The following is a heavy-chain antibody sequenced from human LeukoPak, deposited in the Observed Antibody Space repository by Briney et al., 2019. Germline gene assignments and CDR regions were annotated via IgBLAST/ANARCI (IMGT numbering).Heavy chain of an antibody. Sequence: SETLSLTCTVSRGSISSNSNYWAWIRQPPGRGLEWIGSISYGGSTYYSPSLESRVTISVDTSNNQFSLRLSSMTTADTDVYLCARHPYRYRPYGMDVWGQGTTVTVSS. CDR2: ISYGGST. J-gene: IGHJ6*02. V-gene: IGHV4-39*01. D-gene: IGHD4-11*01. CDR3: ARHPYRYRPYGMDV. CDR1: RGSISSNSNY.